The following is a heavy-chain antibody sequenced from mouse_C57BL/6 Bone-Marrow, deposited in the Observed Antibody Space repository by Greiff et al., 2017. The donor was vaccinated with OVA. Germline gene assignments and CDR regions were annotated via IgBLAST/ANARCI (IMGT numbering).Heavy chain of an antibody. Sequence: QVQLKQPGAELVKPGASVKLSCKASGYTFTSYWMHWVKQRPGQGLEWIGMIHPNSGSTNYNEKFKSKATLTVDKSSSTAYMQLSSLTSEDSAVYYCAREDYGNYVAFFDYWGQGTTLTVSS. CDR3: AREDYGNYVAFFDY. J-gene: IGHJ2*01. CDR1: GYTFTSYW. CDR2: IHPNSGST. D-gene: IGHD2-1*01. V-gene: IGHV1-64*01.